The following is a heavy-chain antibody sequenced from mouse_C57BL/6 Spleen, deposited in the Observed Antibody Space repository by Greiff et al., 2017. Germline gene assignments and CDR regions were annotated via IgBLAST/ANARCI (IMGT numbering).Heavy chain of an antibody. D-gene: IGHD1-1*01. V-gene: IGHV5-12*01. Sequence: EVKLMESGRGLVQPGGSLKLSCAASGFTFSDYYMYWVRQTPEKRLEWVAYISNGGGSTYYPDTVKGRFTISRDNAKNTLYLQMSRLKSEDTAMYYCARKGGTTGSFDYWGQGTTLTVSS. CDR1: GFTFSDYY. CDR3: ARKGGTTGSFDY. J-gene: IGHJ2*01. CDR2: ISNGGGST.